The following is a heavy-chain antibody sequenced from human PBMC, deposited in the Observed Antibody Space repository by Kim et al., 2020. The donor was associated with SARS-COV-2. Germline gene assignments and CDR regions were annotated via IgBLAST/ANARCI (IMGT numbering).Heavy chain of an antibody. CDR1: GYTFTSYA. D-gene: IGHD3-3*01. J-gene: IGHJ6*02. V-gene: IGHV7-4-1*02. CDR3: ARDDGHTIFGVVIIPPGYYYGMDV. CDR2: INTNTGNP. Sequence: ASVKVSCKASGYTFTSYAMNWVRQAPGQGLEWMGWINTNTGNPTYAQGFTGRFVFSLDTSVSTAYLQISSLKAEDTAVFYCARDDGHTIFGVVIIPPGYYYGMDVWGQGTTVTVSS.